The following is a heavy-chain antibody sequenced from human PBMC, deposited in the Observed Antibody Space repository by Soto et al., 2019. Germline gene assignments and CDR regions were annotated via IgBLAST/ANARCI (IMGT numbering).Heavy chain of an antibody. J-gene: IGHJ4*02. Sequence: SETLSLTCAVYGGSFRGYYWSWIRQPPGKGLEWIGESNHSGSTNYNPSFKSRVTISVDTSKNQFSLKLSSVTAVDTAVYYCARDTDGLHYWGQGTLVTVSS. D-gene: IGHD2-2*02. CDR3: ARDTDGLHY. CDR1: GGSFRGYY. V-gene: IGHV4-34*01. CDR2: SNHSGST.